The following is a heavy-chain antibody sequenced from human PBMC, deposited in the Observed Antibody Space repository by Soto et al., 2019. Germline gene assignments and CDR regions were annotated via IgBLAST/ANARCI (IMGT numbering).Heavy chain of an antibody. CDR1: GFTVSSNY. Sequence: GGSLRLSCAASGFTVSSNYMSWVRQAPGKGLEWVSVIYSGGSTYYADSVKGRFTISRDNSKNTLYLQMNSLRAEDTAVYYCANDMPDCSGGRCYWYWGQGTRVTVSS. J-gene: IGHJ4*02. V-gene: IGHV3-66*01. CDR3: ANDMPDCSGGRCYWY. D-gene: IGHD2-15*01. CDR2: IYSGGST.